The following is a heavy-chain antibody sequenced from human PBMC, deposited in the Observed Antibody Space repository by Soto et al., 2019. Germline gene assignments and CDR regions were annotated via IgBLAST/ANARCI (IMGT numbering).Heavy chain of an antibody. D-gene: IGHD2-8*01. J-gene: IGHJ6*03. CDR2: IIPILGIA. CDR3: ATQSDGHYYYMGV. CDR1: GGTFSSYT. V-gene: IGHV1-69*02. Sequence: GASVKVSCKASGGTFSSYTISWVRQAPGQGLEWMGRIIPILGIANYAQKFQGRVTITADKSTSTAYMELSSLRSEDTAVYYCATQSDGHYYYMGVWGKGTTVTVSS.